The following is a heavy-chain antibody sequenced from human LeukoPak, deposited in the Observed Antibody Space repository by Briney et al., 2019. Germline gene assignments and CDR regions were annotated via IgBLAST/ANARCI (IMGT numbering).Heavy chain of an antibody. D-gene: IGHD2-2*01. V-gene: IGHV3-23*01. Sequence: GGSLRLSCAPSGLTFSSYAMSCVRQAPGKGLEWVSATGASGGSIYYADAVKGRFTISRDNAKNTLYLQMNSLRAEDTAVYYCAKDPDCSRTSCYDFRFDPWGQGTLVTVSS. CDR1: GLTFSSYA. CDR2: TGASGGSI. J-gene: IGHJ5*02. CDR3: AKDPDCSRTSCYDFRFDP.